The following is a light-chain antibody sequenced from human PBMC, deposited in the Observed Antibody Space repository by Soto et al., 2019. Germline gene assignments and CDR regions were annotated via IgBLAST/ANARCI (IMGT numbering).Light chain of an antibody. J-gene: IGKJ2*01. V-gene: IGKV1-5*01. CDR1: QSISNW. CDR3: QQSFSTPYT. Sequence: DIQMTQSPSTLSTSVGDRVTITCRASQSISNWLAWYQQKPGKAPKLLIYDASRLESGVPSRFSGSGSGTEFTLTISSLQPDDFATYYCQQSFSTPYTFGQGTELEI. CDR2: DAS.